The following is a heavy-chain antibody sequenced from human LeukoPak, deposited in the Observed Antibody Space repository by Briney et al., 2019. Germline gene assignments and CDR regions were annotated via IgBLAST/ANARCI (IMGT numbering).Heavy chain of an antibody. CDR1: GFTFSSYS. CDR2: ISSSSSYI. V-gene: IGHV3-21*04. D-gene: IGHD6-19*01. CDR3: AKVDGSGCSH. J-gene: IGHJ4*02. Sequence: PGRSLRLSCAASGFTFSSYSMNWVRQAPGKGLEWVSSISSSSSYIYYADSMKGRFTISRDNAKNSLYLQMNSLRAEDTAVYYCAKVDGSGCSHWGQGTLVTVSS.